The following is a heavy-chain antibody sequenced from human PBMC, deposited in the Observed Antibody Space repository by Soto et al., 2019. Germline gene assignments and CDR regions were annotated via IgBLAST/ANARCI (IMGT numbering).Heavy chain of an antibody. V-gene: IGHV4-59*01. D-gene: IGHD1-1*01. CDR3: ASAKTDLHPGDV. CDR1: GGSISSYY. Sequence: SETLSLTCTVSGGSISSYYWSWIRQPPGKGLEWIGYIYYSGSTNYNPSLKSRVTISVDTSKNQFSLKLSSVTAADTAVYYCASAKTDLHPGDVWGQGTTVTVSS. CDR2: IYYSGST. J-gene: IGHJ6*02.